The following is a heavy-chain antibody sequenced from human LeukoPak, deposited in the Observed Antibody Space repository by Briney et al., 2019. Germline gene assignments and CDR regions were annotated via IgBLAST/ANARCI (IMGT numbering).Heavy chain of an antibody. CDR2: IYYSGNT. J-gene: IGHJ4*02. CDR3: ARAYYYDFWSGPTHFDY. V-gene: IGHV4-59*01. D-gene: IGHD3-3*01. Sequence: SETLSLTCTVSGGSISSYYWSWIRQPPGKGLEWIGYIYYSGNTNYNPSLKSRVTISVDTSKNQFSLKLSSVTAADTAVYYCARAYYYDFWSGPTHFDYRGQGTLVTVSS. CDR1: GGSISSYY.